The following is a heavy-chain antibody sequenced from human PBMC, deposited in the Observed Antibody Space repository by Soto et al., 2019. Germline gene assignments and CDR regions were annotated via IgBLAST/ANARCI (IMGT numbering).Heavy chain of an antibody. CDR1: GGSISSYY. CDR2: IYYSGST. D-gene: IGHD3-10*01. CDR3: AKGGSGSYSNAFDI. J-gene: IGHJ3*02. Sequence: SETLSLTCTVSGGSISSYYWSWIRQPPGKGLEWIGSIYYSGSTYYNPSLKSRVTISVDTSKNQFSLKLSSVTAADTAVYYCAKGGSGSYSNAFDIWGQGTMVTV. V-gene: IGHV4-59*05.